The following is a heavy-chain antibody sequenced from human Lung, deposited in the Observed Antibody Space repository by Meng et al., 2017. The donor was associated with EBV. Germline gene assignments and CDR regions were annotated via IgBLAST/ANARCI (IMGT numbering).Heavy chain of an antibody. Sequence: QVQLVQSGAEVKKPGSSVTVACKTSGDSFSTQTFSWVRQAPGQGLEWMGGLIAVFDKTKAAPRFQDRVTFTADESTSTAYMELSSLTFDDTAVYFCARGRRNEPLFDYWGQGTLVTVGS. CDR2: LIAVFDKT. V-gene: IGHV1-69*13. D-gene: IGHD1-14*01. CDR3: ARGRRNEPLFDY. CDR1: GDSFSTQT. J-gene: IGHJ4*02.